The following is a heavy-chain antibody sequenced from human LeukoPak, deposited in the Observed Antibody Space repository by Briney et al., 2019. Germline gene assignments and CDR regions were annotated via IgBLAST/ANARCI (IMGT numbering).Heavy chain of an antibody. CDR1: GYTFTNYG. CDR2: ISAYNGKT. J-gene: IGHJ1*01. V-gene: IGHV1-18*01. D-gene: IGHD4-17*01. Sequence: ASVKVSCKASGYTFTNYGISWVRQAPGQGPEWIGWISAYNGKTNYAQKVQGRVNMTTDTSTSTAYMELRSLRSDDTAVYYCARDDYGDYVSYFLHWGQGTLVIVSS. CDR3: ARDDYGDYVSYFLH.